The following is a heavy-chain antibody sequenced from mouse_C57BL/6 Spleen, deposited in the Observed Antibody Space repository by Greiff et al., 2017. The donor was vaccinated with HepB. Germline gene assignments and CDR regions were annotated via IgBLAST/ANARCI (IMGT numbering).Heavy chain of an antibody. CDR3: TRDDGYSFAY. D-gene: IGHD2-3*01. CDR1: GFTFSSYA. Sequence: EVQLMDSGEGLVKPGGSLKLSCAASGFTFSSYAMSWVRQTPEKRLEWVAYISSGGDYIYYADTVKGRFTISRDNARNTLYLQMSSLKSEDTAMYYCTRDDGYSFAYWGQGTLVTVSA. V-gene: IGHV5-9-1*02. J-gene: IGHJ3*01. CDR2: ISSGGDYI.